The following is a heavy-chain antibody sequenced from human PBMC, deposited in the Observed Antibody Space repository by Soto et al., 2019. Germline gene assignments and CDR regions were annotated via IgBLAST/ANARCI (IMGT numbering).Heavy chain of an antibody. CDR2: ISSSSSYI. Sequence: PGGSLRLSCAASGFTFSSYSMNWVRQAPGKGLEWVSSISSSSSYIYYADSVKGRFTISRDNAKNSLYLQMNSLRAEDTAVYYCARDHKGPPHVWSGYYTGGPRYYYYYMDVWGKGTTVTVSS. D-gene: IGHD3-3*01. J-gene: IGHJ6*03. CDR1: GFTFSSYS. V-gene: IGHV3-21*01. CDR3: ARDHKGPPHVWSGYYTGGPRYYYYYMDV.